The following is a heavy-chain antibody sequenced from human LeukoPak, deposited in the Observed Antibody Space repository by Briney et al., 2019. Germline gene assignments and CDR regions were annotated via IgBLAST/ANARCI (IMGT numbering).Heavy chain of an antibody. Sequence: GGSLRLSCAASGFTFSSYAMSWVRQAPGKGLEWVSAISGSGGSTYYTDSVKGRFTISRDNSKNTLYLQMNSLRAEDTAVYYCAKATITYYDSSGYDYWGQGTLVTVSS. CDR3: AKATITYYDSSGYDY. J-gene: IGHJ4*02. V-gene: IGHV3-23*01. D-gene: IGHD3-22*01. CDR1: GFTFSSYA. CDR2: ISGSGGST.